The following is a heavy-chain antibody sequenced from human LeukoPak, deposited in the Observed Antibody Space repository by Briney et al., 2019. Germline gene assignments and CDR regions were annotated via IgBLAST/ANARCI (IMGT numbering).Heavy chain of an antibody. D-gene: IGHD3-10*01. V-gene: IGHV3-23*01. CDR1: GFTFSSYA. J-gene: IGHJ4*02. Sequence: GGSLRLSCAASGFTFSSYAMSWVRQAPGKGLEWVSAISGSGGSTYYADSVKGRFTISRDNSKNTLYLQMNSLRAEDTAVYYRAKDGYYYGSGSYDYWGQGTLVTVSS. CDR2: ISGSGGST. CDR3: AKDGYYYGSGSYDY.